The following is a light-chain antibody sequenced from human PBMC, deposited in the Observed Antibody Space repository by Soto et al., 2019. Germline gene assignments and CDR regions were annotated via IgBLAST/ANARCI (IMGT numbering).Light chain of an antibody. V-gene: IGKV3-11*01. J-gene: IGKJ4*01. Sequence: IVLTQSPATLSLSPGERATLSCRASQSVTTFLAWHQQKPGQAPRLLIYDASNRATGIPARFSGSGSGTDFTLTISSLEPEDFAVYYCQQRSNWPPVITFGGGTKVEIK. CDR2: DAS. CDR3: QQRSNWPPVIT. CDR1: QSVTTF.